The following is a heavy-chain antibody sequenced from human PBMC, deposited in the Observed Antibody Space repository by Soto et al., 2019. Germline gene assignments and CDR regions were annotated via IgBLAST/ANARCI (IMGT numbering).Heavy chain of an antibody. Sequence: RASVKVSCKASGGTFSSYAISWVRQAPGQGLEWMGGIIPIFGTANYAQKFQGRVTIIADESTSTAYMELSSLRSEDTAVYYCARRSENYYYYGMDVWGQGTTVTVSS. CDR2: IIPIFGTA. J-gene: IGHJ6*02. CDR1: GGTFSSYA. CDR3: ARRSENYYYYGMDV. V-gene: IGHV1-69*13. D-gene: IGHD2-15*01.